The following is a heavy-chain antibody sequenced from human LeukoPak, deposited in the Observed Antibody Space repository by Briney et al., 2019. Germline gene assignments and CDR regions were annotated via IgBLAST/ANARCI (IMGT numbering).Heavy chain of an antibody. D-gene: IGHD3-22*01. CDR3: ARIPIVIIASGGY. Sequence: GSLRLSCAASGFTFSNAWMSWVRQAPGKGLEWVSSISSSSSYIYYADSVKGRFTISRDNAKNSLYLQMNSLRAEDTAVYYCARIPIVIIASGGYWGQGTLVTVSS. J-gene: IGHJ4*02. V-gene: IGHV3-21*01. CDR1: GFTFSNAW. CDR2: ISSSSSYI.